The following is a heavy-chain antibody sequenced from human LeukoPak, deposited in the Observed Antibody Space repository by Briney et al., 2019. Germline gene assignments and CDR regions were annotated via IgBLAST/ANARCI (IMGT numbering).Heavy chain of an antibody. D-gene: IGHD6-13*01. CDR1: GFTFSSYG. V-gene: IGHV3-74*01. CDR3: ASSSSWYKRMDY. J-gene: IGHJ4*02. CDR2: INSDGSST. Sequence: GGSLRLSCAASGFTFSSYGMHWVRQAPGKGLVWVSRINSDGSSTSYADSVKGRFTISRDNAKNTLYLQMNSLRAEDTAVYYCASSSSWYKRMDYWGQGTLVTVSS.